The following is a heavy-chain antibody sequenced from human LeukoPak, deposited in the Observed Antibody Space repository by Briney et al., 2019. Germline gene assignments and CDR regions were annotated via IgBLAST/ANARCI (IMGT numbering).Heavy chain of an antibody. CDR1: GFTASSNY. CDR3: AKDPRDGHTLDC. CDR2: IYSGGSI. J-gene: IGHJ4*02. V-gene: IGHV3-53*01. D-gene: IGHD5-24*01. Sequence: GGSLRLSCAASGFTASSNYMSWVRQAPGKGLEWVSVIYSGGSIYYADSVKGRFTISRDNSKNTLYLQMNSLRAEDTAVYYCAKDPRDGHTLDCWGQGTLVTVSS.